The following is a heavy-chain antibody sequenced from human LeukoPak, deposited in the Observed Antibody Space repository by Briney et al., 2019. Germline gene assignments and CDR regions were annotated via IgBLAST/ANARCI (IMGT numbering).Heavy chain of an antibody. CDR3: ARGPATASLGWFDP. J-gene: IGHJ5*02. D-gene: IGHD5-24*01. CDR2: INHSGST. Sequence: PSETLSLTCAVYGGSFSGYYWSWIRQPPGKGLEWIGEINHSGSTNYNPSLKSRVTISVDTSKNQFSLKLSSVTAADTAVYYCARGPATASLGWFDPWGQGTLVTVSS. CDR1: GGSFSGYY. V-gene: IGHV4-34*01.